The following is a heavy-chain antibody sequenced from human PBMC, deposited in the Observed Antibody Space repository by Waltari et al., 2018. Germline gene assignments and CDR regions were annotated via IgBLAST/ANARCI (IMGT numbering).Heavy chain of an antibody. CDR2: ISGSGGGT. V-gene: IGHV3-23*01. CDR3: AKAIAAAGTIEY. J-gene: IGHJ4*02. CDR1: GFTFSSYA. Sequence: EVQLLESGGGLVQPGGSLRLSCAASGFTFSSYAMTWVRQAPGKGLEWVSAISGSGGGTYYADSVKGRFTISRDNSKNTLYLQMNSLRAEDTAVYYCAKAIAAAGTIEYWGQGTLVTVSS. D-gene: IGHD6-13*01.